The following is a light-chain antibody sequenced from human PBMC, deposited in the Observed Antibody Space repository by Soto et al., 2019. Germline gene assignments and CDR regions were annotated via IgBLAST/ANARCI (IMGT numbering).Light chain of an antibody. CDR3: QQRSHWPRT. V-gene: IGKV3-11*01. CDR2: DAS. Sequence: IVLTPSPGTLSLSPGASATLSCRASQSINGHLAWYQHKPGQAPRLLIDDASNRATGIPARFSGSGSGTDFTLTISSLEPEDFAVYYCQQRSHWPRTFGQGTKVDIK. CDR1: QSINGH. J-gene: IGKJ1*01.